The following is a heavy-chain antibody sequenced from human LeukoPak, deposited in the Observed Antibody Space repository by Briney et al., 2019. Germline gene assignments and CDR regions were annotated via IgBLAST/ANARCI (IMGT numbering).Heavy chain of an antibody. D-gene: IGHD6-13*01. CDR1: GGSFSGYY. CDR2: INHSGST. CDR3: ARDHVGSSIDY. J-gene: IGHJ4*02. V-gene: IGHV4-34*01. Sequence: PSETLSLTCAVYGGSFSGYYWSWIRQPPGKGLEWIGEINHSGSTNYNPSLKSRVTISVDTSKNQFSLKLSSVTAADTAVYYCARDHVGSSIDYWGQGTLVTVSS.